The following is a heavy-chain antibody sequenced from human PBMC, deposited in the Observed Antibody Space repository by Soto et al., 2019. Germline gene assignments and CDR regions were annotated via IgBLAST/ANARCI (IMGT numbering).Heavy chain of an antibody. J-gene: IGHJ6*02. D-gene: IGHD4-17*01. Sequence: QVQLQESGPGLVKPSQTLSLTCTVSGGSISSGGYYWSWIRQHPGKGLEWIGYIYYSGSTYYNPSLKRRVTISVDTSKNQFSLKLSSVTAADTGVYYCARSDYGDYDYYGMDVWGQGTTVTVSS. CDR1: GGSISSGGYY. V-gene: IGHV4-31*03. CDR2: IYYSGST. CDR3: ARSDYGDYDYYGMDV.